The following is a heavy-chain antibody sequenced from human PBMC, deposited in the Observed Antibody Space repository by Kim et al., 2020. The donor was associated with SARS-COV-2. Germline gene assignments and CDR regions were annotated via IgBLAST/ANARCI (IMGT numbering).Heavy chain of an antibody. CDR1: GGSFSGYY. CDR3: ARAYGSGSIR. V-gene: IGHV4-34*01. Sequence: SETLSLTCAVYGGSFSGYYWSWIRQPPGKGLEWIGEINHSGSTNYNPSLKSRVTISVDTSKNQFSLKLSSVTAADTAVYYCARAYGSGSIRWGQGTLVTVSS. D-gene: IGHD3-10*01. J-gene: IGHJ4*02. CDR2: INHSGST.